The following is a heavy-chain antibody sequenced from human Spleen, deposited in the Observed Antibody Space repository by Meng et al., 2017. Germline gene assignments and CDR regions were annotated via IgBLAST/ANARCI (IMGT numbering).Heavy chain of an antibody. Sequence: VQLQQYGPGLVKPSQTLSLTCAVSGDSVSSNSATWNWIRQSPSRGLEWLGRTYYRSKWYNDYAVSVRSRITINPDTSKNQFSLQLTSVTPEDTAVYYCVRVIAVSGTIDYWGQGTLVTVSS. V-gene: IGHV6-1*01. CDR1: GDSVSSNSAT. D-gene: IGHD6-13*01. CDR3: VRVIAVSGTIDY. J-gene: IGHJ4*02. CDR2: TYYRSKWYN.